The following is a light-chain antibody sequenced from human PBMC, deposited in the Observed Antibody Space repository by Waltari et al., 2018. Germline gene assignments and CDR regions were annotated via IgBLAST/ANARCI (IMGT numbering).Light chain of an antibody. CDR3: ATWDDSLNGVV. CDR1: RSNIGTNT. V-gene: IGLV1-44*01. CDR2: SNN. Sequence: QSVLTQPPSASGTPGQGVTISCSGSRSNIGTNTVNWYQQLPGTAPKVLIYSNNQRPSGVPDRFSGSKSGTSASLAVSGLQSEDEGDYYCATWDDSLNGVVFGRGTKLTVL. J-gene: IGLJ2*01.